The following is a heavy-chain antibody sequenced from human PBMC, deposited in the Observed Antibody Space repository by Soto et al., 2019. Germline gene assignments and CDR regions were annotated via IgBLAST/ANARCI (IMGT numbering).Heavy chain of an antibody. D-gene: IGHD6-6*01. CDR1: GFIFKNYA. CDR3: TKSSGGSSSVGMDY. J-gene: IGHJ4*02. CDR2: ITRDGYNK. Sequence: GGSLRISCAGSGFIFKNYALNWVRQAPGKGLEWVASITRDGYNKYYADSVKGRFTISRDNSRDTLSLQMTALTIEDSSVYYCTKSSGGSSSVGMDYWGQGTRVTVSS. V-gene: IGHV3-30*04.